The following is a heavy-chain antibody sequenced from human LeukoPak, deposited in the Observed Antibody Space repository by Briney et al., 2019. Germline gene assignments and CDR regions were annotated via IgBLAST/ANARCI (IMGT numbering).Heavy chain of an antibody. D-gene: IGHD3-16*01. CDR2: IMEDGSEK. CDR3: ARDGGSGADY. Sequence: GGSLRLSCATSGFTFNNYYMTWVRQAPGKGLEWVAHIMEDGSEKHYVDSVKGRFTISRDNAKNSLYLQMNSLRAEDTAVYYCARDGGSGADYWGQGTLVSVSS. V-gene: IGHV3-7*01. CDR1: GFTFNNYY. J-gene: IGHJ4*02.